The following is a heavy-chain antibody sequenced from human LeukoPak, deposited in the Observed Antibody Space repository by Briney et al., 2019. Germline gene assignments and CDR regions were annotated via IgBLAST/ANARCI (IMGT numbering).Heavy chain of an antibody. CDR2: ISSSSSYI. Sequence: GGSLRLSCAASGFTFSSCSMNWVRQSPGKGLEWVSSISSSSSYIYYADSVKGRFTISRDNAKNSLYLQMNSLRAEDTAVYYCARDQEKGLDYWGQGTLVTVSS. CDR1: GFTFSSCS. CDR3: ARDQEKGLDY. V-gene: IGHV3-21*01. J-gene: IGHJ4*02.